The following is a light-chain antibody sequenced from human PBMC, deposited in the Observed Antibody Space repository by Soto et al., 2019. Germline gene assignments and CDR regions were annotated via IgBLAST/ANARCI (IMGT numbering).Light chain of an antibody. Sequence: EIVLTQSPGTLSLSPGERATLSCMASQSVSSSYLAWYQQNRGQAPRILSYGASSRAPGIPDRFGGIGSGTDFTLTISRLEPADFAVYYCQQYGSSRWTFVQGTKVDIK. CDR1: QSVSSSY. CDR3: QQYGSSRWT. J-gene: IGKJ1*01. CDR2: GAS. V-gene: IGKV3-20*01.